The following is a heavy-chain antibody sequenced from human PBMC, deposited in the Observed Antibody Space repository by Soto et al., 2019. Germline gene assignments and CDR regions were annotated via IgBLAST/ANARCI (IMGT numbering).Heavy chain of an antibody. CDR2: IIPIFGTA. CDR1: GGAFSSYA. J-gene: IGHJ6*02. D-gene: IGHD6-13*01. Sequence: GAAVPVHWKSSGGAFSSYARTCVRQAPAQGLEWMGGIIPIFGTANYAQKFQGRVTITGDESTSTAYMELSSLRSEDTAVYYCARDRSRAAARRDYYYGMDVWGQGTTVPVSS. CDR3: ARDRSRAAARRDYYYGMDV. V-gene: IGHV1-69*13.